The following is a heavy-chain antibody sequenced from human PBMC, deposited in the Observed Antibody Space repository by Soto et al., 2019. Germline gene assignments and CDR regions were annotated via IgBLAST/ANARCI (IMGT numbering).Heavy chain of an antibody. V-gene: IGHV5-51*01. J-gene: IGHJ5*02. Sequence: GESLKISCKGSGYSFTTYWIAWVRQMPGKGLEWMGIIYPGDSDTRYSPSFQGQVTISADKSISTAYLQWSSLKASDTAMYYCARQITVVRFDPWGEGTLVTVFS. CDR2: IYPGDSDT. CDR3: ARQITVVRFDP. D-gene: IGHD3-10*01. CDR1: GYSFTTYW.